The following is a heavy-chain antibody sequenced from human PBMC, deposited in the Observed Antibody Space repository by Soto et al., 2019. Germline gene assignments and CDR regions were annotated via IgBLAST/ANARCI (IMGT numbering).Heavy chain of an antibody. V-gene: IGHV3-53*01. D-gene: IGHD3-22*01. CDR1: GFSVSDNW. Sequence: PVGSLRLSCAVSGFSVSDNWMSWVRQAPGKGLEWVSVLYTGGTTYYADSVKGRFTISRDNSKNTLYLQMNSLRAEDTAVYYCARRKYYYDSSGYYHDYWGQGTLVTVSS. J-gene: IGHJ4*02. CDR3: ARRKYYYDSSGYYHDY. CDR2: LYTGGTT.